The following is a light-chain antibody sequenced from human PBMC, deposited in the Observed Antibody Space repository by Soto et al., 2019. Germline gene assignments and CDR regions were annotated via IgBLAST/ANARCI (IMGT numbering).Light chain of an antibody. Sequence: IVMTQTQATLSVSPGERATLSCRASLSVSRNLAWYQQKPGQAPRLLIFDASTRATGIPARFSGSGSGTEFTLTITSLQSEDFAVYYCQQYNAWPRTFGQGTKV. J-gene: IGKJ1*01. CDR2: DAS. CDR1: LSVSRN. CDR3: QQYNAWPRT. V-gene: IGKV3-15*01.